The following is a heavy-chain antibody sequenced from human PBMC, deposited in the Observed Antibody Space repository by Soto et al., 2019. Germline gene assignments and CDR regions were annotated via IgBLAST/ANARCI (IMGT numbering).Heavy chain of an antibody. D-gene: IGHD3-3*01. Sequence: ASVKVSCKASGYTFTSYGISWVRQAPGQGLEWMGWISAYNGNTNYAQKLQGRVTMTTDTSTSTAYMELRSLRSDDTAVYYCAREGDFWSGYYGSYYYGMDVCGQGTTVTVSS. J-gene: IGHJ6*02. CDR1: GYTFTSYG. CDR3: AREGDFWSGYYGSYYYGMDV. CDR2: ISAYNGNT. V-gene: IGHV1-18*04.